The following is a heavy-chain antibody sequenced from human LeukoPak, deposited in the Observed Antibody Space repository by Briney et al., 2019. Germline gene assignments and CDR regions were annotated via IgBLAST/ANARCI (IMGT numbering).Heavy chain of an antibody. D-gene: IGHD3-10*01. CDR3: ASGGYYGSGNDFRFDP. CDR1: GGSISSYY. V-gene: IGHV4-59*01. CDR2: IQDTGSP. Sequence: SETLSLTCTVSGGSISSYYWSWIRQSPGKGLECIGYIQDTGSPHYNPSLKRRVTISVETSKTQFSRNLKSVTAADTTYSYGASGGYYGSGNDFRFDPWGQGTLVTVSS. J-gene: IGHJ5*02.